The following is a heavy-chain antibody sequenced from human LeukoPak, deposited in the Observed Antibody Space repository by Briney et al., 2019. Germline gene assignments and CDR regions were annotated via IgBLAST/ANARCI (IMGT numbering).Heavy chain of an antibody. CDR1: GGTFSSYA. D-gene: IGHD5-12*01. V-gene: IGHV1-18*01. Sequence: GASVKVSCKASGGTFSSYAISWVRQAPGQGLEWMGWISSYNVDTNYAQKFQGRVTMTTDTSTSTAYMELRSLRSDDTAVYFCARVDVARGPLRFYYYYMDVWGKGTTVIVSS. CDR3: ARVDVARGPLRFYYYYMDV. CDR2: ISSYNVDT. J-gene: IGHJ6*03.